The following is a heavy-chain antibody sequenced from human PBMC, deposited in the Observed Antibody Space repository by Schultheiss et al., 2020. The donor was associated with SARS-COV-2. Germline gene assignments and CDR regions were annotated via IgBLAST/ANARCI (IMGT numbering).Heavy chain of an antibody. J-gene: IGHJ4*02. CDR3: ARSYGTSWFYY. CDR2: ISGSSSPI. Sequence: GESLKISCAASGFTFSDCSMNWVRQAPGKGLEWVSFISGSSSPIFYADSVKGRFTVSRDNARNSLYLQMNSLRAEDTAVYYCARSYGTSWFYYWGQGTLVTVSS. D-gene: IGHD2/OR15-2a*01. V-gene: IGHV3-48*01. CDR1: GFTFSDCS.